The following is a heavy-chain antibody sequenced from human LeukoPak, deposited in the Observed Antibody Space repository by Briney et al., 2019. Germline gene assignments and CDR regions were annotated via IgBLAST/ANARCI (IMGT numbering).Heavy chain of an antibody. CDR3: ARDMGFRGSQFLLVY. CDR1: GYTFTSYG. D-gene: IGHD3-9*01. J-gene: IGHJ4*02. V-gene: IGHV1-18*01. Sequence: ASVKVSCKTSGYTFTSYGISWVRQAPGQGLEWMGWISASSGNTNYAQKFQGRVTMTTETSTSTAYMELRSLRSDDTAVYYCARDMGFRGSQFLLVYWGQGTQVTVSS. CDR2: ISASSGNT.